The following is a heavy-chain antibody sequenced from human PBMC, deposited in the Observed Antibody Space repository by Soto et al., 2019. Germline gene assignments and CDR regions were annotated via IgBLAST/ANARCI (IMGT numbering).Heavy chain of an antibody. J-gene: IGHJ5*02. Sequence: EVQLLESGGGLVQPGGSLRLSCAASGFTFISYAMSWVRQAPGKGREWVSAISGSGGSTYYADSVKGRFTISRDNSKNTLYLQINSLSAEDTAVYYYAKQQDYTWFDPWGQGTLVTVSS. CDR2: ISGSGGST. CDR1: GFTFISYA. V-gene: IGHV3-23*01. CDR3: AKQQDYTWFDP.